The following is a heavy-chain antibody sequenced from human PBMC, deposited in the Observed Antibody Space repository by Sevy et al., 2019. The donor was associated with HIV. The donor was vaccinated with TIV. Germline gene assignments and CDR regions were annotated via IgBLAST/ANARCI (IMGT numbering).Heavy chain of an antibody. CDR2: VSSDGREI. Sequence: GGSLRLSCAVSGFTFSTYAMHWVRQAPGKGVECVAIVSSDGREINYADSVKGRFTISRDNSRDTLYLKMNSLRTEDTALYYCARDQLGSIDYWGQGTLVTVSS. CDR3: ARDQLGSIDY. J-gene: IGHJ4*02. V-gene: IGHV3-30*04. CDR1: GFTFSTYA. D-gene: IGHD7-27*01.